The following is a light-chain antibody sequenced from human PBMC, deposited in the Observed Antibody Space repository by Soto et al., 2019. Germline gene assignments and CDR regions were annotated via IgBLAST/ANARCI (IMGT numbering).Light chain of an antibody. J-gene: IGKJ1*01. Sequence: DLHMTQSPSSLSASVGNRVTITCQASQDIATYLNWYQQKPGKAPNLLIYDASNLETGVPSRFSGGGSGTHFTFTISNLQPDDFATYYCQQYNSYPWTFGQGTKVDIK. CDR1: QDIATY. CDR2: DAS. V-gene: IGKV1-33*01. CDR3: QQYNSYPWT.